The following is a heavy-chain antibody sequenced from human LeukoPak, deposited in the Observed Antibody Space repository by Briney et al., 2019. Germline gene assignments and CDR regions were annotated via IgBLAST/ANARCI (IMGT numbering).Heavy chain of an antibody. CDR3: TKSDGSGLIRI. V-gene: IGHV4-39*07. D-gene: IGHD3-22*01. CDR2: IYYTGNT. J-gene: IGHJ3*02. Sequence: LRLSCAASGFTFSSYAMHWVRQPPGKGLEWIGNIYYTGNTYYNPSLKSRVTISLDTSKNQFSLKVISMTAADTAVYYCTKSDGSGLIRICGRGTMVTVSS. CDR1: GFTFSSYA.